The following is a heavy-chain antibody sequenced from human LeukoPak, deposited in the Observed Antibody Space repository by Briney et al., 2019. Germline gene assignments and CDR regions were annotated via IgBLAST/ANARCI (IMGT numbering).Heavy chain of an antibody. CDR2: ISYDGGDK. J-gene: IGHJ5*02. CDR3: AKSNVIRGFVVEEGFDP. CDR1: GFTFSSYD. V-gene: IGHV3-30*18. D-gene: IGHD3-10*01. Sequence: QTGGSLRLSCAASGFTFSSYDMHWVRQAPGLGPEWVAVISYDGGDKYYADSVKGRFTISRDNSKNTLYLQMNGLRAEDTALYSCAKSNVIRGFVVEEGFDPWGGGTLVTVS.